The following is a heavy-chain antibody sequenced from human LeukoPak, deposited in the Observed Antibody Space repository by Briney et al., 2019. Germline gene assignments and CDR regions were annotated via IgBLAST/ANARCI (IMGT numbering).Heavy chain of an antibody. CDR2: ISAYNGNT. CDR3: ARDPYGSGSPNWFDP. CDR1: GYTFTSYG. J-gene: IGHJ5*02. V-gene: IGHV1-18*01. Sequence: ASVKVSCKTSGYTFTSYGISWVRQAPGQGLEWMGWISAYNGNTKYAQKLQGRVTMTTDTSTSTAYMDLRSLRSDDTAVYYCARDPYGSGSPNWFDPWGQGTLVTVSS. D-gene: IGHD3-10*01.